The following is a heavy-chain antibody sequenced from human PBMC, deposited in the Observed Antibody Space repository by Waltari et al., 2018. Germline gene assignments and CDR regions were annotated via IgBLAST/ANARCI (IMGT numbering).Heavy chain of an antibody. CDR2: IYSGGST. J-gene: IGHJ4*02. D-gene: IGHD6-6*01. V-gene: IGHV3-53*04. CDR3: ARSPLGEQLVPEYYFDY. Sequence: EVQLVESGGGLVQPGGSLRLSCAASGFTVSSNYMSWVRQATGKGLEWVSVIYSGGSTYYADSVKGRFTISRHNSKNTLYLQMNSLRAEDTAVYYCARSPLGEQLVPEYYFDYWGQGTLVIVSS. CDR1: GFTVSSNY.